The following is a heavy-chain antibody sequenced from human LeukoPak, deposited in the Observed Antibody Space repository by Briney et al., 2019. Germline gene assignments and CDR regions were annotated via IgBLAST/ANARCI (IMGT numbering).Heavy chain of an antibody. Sequence: GGSLRLSCAASGFTFSSYSMTWVRQAPGKGLEWVSSISSSSSYIYYADSVKGRFTISRDNAKNSLYLQMNSLRAEDTAVYYCARAGYCSSTSCYRPDYWGQGTLVTVSS. CDR3: ARAGYCSSTSCYRPDY. J-gene: IGHJ4*02. V-gene: IGHV3-21*01. D-gene: IGHD2-2*01. CDR1: GFTFSSYS. CDR2: ISSSSSYI.